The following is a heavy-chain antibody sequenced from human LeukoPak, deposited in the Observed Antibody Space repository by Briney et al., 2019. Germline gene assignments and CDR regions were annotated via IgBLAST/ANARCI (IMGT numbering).Heavy chain of an antibody. J-gene: IGHJ5*02. CDR3: ARSPIYYYGSGSYWIRFDP. CDR1: GGSISSGSYY. CDR2: IYTSGST. V-gene: IGHV4-61*02. Sequence: SETLSLTCTVSGGSISSGSYYWSWIRQPAGKGLEWIGRIYTSGSTNYNPSLKSRVTISVDTSKNQFSLKLSSVTAADTAVYYCARSPIYYYGSGSYWIRFDPWGQGTLVTVSS. D-gene: IGHD3-10*01.